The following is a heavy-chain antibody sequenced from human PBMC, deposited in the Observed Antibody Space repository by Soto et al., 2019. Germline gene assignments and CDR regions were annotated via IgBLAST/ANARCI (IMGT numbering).Heavy chain of an antibody. CDR1: GFTFINYA. J-gene: IGHJ2*01. V-gene: IGHV3-23*01. CDR3: VKKSIGTVTNPVYWSFDL. D-gene: IGHD4-17*01. CDR2: TSGGGAVA. Sequence: EVQLLESGGGLIQPGGSLRLSCTASGFTFINYAMNWVRQAPGKGLEWVSGTSGGGAVAFYADSVKGRFAISRDNSKNTLSLQMNSLRAEDTALYYCVKKSIGTVTNPVYWSFDLWGRGTLVTVSS.